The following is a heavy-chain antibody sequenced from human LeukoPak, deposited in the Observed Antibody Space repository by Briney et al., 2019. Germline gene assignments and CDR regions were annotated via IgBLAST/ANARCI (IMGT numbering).Heavy chain of an antibody. CDR3: AKGAAAGLYYYGMDV. J-gene: IGHJ6*04. CDR1: GFTFSSYA. V-gene: IGHV3-23*01. CDR2: ISGSGGST. D-gene: IGHD6-13*01. Sequence: GGSLRLSCAASGFTFSSYAMSWVRQAPGRGLEWVSAISGSGGSTYYADSVKGRFTISRDNSKNTLYLQMNSLRAEDTAVYYCAKGAAAGLYYYGMDVWGKGTTVTVSS.